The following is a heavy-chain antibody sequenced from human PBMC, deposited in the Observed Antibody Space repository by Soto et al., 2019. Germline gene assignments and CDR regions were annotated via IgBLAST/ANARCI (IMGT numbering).Heavy chain of an antibody. V-gene: IGHV3-23*01. CDR2: ISASGSNT. CDR1: GFTFSTYA. CDR3: ARDPAHSYYTLFYYFDY. J-gene: IGHJ4*02. Sequence: PWGSLRLSWAASGFTFSTYAMSWVRQAPGKGLEWVSAISASGSNTYYEDSVKSRFTISSDDSKSTLYLQMNRLRAEDTPVYYCARDPAHSYYTLFYYFDYWGPGTLVTASS. D-gene: IGHD1-26*01.